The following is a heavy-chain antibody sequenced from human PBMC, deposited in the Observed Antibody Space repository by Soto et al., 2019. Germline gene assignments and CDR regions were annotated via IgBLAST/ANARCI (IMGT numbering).Heavy chain of an antibody. D-gene: IGHD2-15*01. CDR2: IWYDGSNK. CDR3: ARDLLAARRARTGYCSGGSCYHPHYYYGMDV. V-gene: IGHV3-33*01. CDR1: GFTFSSYG. J-gene: IGHJ6*02. Sequence: GGSLRLSCAASGFTFSSYGMHWVRQAPGKGLEWVAVIWYDGSNKYYADSVKGRFTISRDNSKNTLYLQMNSLRAEDMAVYYCARDLLAARRARTGYCSGGSCYHPHYYYGMDVWGQGTTVTVSS.